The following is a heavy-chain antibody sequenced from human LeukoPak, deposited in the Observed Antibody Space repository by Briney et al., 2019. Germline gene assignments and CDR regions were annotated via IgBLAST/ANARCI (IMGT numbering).Heavy chain of an antibody. D-gene: IGHD2-15*01. V-gene: IGHV3-23*01. CDR1: GFTFSSYG. J-gene: IGHJ3*02. CDR2: MSGSGGST. CDR3: AKDSTYCSGGSCYLPDTFDI. Sequence: PGGSLRLSCAASGFTFSSYGMSWVRQAPGKGLEWVSVMSGSGGSTYYADSVKGRFTTSRDNSKNTLYLQINSLRAEDTAVYYCAKDSTYCSGGSCYLPDTFDIWGQGTMVTVSS.